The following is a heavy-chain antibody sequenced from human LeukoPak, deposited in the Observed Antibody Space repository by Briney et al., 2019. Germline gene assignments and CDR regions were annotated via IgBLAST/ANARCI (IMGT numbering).Heavy chain of an antibody. Sequence: PSETLSLTCAVYGECFSGYYWSWIRQPPGKGLELIGEINHSGSTNYNPSLKSRVTISVDTSKNQFSLKLSSVTAAHTAVYYCATSGGTLGPTNYFAYWGQGTLVTVSS. CDR3: ATSGGTLGPTNYFAY. D-gene: IGHD3-16*01. J-gene: IGHJ4*02. CDR2: INHSGST. CDR1: GECFSGYY. V-gene: IGHV4-34*01.